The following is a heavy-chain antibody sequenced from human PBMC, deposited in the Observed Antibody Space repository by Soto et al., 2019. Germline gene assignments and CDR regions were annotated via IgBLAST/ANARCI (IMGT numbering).Heavy chain of an antibody. V-gene: IGHV3-7*01. D-gene: IGHD5-18*01. CDR3: ARQAGYSYGHYYYYYMDV. CDR1: GFTFSSYW. Sequence: GGSLRLSCAASGFTFSSYWMSWVRQAPGKGLEWVANIKQDGSEKYYVDSVKGRFTISRENAKNSLYLQMNSLRAEDTAVYYCARQAGYSYGHYYYYYMDVWGKGTTVTVSS. CDR2: IKQDGSEK. J-gene: IGHJ6*03.